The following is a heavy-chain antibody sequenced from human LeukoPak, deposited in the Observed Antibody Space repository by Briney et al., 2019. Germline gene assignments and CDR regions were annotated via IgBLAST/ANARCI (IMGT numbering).Heavy chain of an antibody. CDR2: IYHSGST. V-gene: IGHV4-4*02. CDR1: GGSISSSNW. Sequence: SETLSLTCAVSGGSISSSNWWSWVRQPPGKGLEWIGEIYHSGSTNYNPSLKSRVTISVDKSKNQFSLKLSSVTAADTAVYYCARIEQQLVRGFDPWGQGTLVTVSS. CDR3: ARIEQQLVRGFDP. D-gene: IGHD6-13*01. J-gene: IGHJ5*02.